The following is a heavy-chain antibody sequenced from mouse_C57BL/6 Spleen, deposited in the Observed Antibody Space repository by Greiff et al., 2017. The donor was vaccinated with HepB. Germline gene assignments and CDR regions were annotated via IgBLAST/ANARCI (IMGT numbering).Heavy chain of an antibody. J-gene: IGHJ4*01. Sequence: EVQGVESGEGLVKPGGSLKLSCAASGFTFSSYALSWVRQTPEKRLEWVAYISSGGDYIYYADTVKGRFTISRDNARNTLYLQMSSVKSEDTAMYYSTRDVCEYYAMDYWGQGTSVTVSS. CDR1: GFTFSSYA. CDR2: ISSGGDYI. V-gene: IGHV5-9-1*02. D-gene: IGHD2-10*02. CDR3: TRDVCEYYAMDY.